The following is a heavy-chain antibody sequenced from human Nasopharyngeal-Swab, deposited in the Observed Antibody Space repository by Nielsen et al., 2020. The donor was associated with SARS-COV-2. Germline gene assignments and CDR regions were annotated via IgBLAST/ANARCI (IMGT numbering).Heavy chain of an antibody. J-gene: IGHJ5*02. V-gene: IGHV3-23*01. D-gene: IGHD2-15*01. CDR1: GFTFTSYA. CDR2: MSGTGDNT. Sequence: GGSLRLSCAASGFTFTSYAMNWVRQAPGKGLEWVSGMSGTGDNTYYAESVKGRFTISRDSSKNTLYLQMNSLRAEDTAVYYCAKDSGAGFCDGGSCFPTNHWGQGTLVTVSS. CDR3: AKDSGAGFCDGGSCFPTNH.